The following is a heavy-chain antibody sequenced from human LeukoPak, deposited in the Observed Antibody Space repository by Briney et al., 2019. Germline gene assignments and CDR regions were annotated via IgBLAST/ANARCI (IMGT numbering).Heavy chain of an antibody. D-gene: IGHD6-6*01. CDR1: GFTVSSNY. V-gene: IGHV3-53*01. J-gene: IGHJ4*02. CDR2: IYSGGST. CDR3: ARGIGWGIAARPGFFDY. Sequence: PGGSLRLSCAASGFTVSSNYMSWVRQAPGKGLEWVSVIYSGGSTYYADSVKGRFTISRDNSKNTLYLQMNSLRAEDTAVYYCARGIGWGIAARPGFFDYWGQGTLVTVSS.